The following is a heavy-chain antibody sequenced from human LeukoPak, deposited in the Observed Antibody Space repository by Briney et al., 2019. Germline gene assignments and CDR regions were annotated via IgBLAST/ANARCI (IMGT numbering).Heavy chain of an antibody. CDR1: GGSISSYY. CDR3: ARGGTAGNANWFDP. CDR2: IYTSGST. J-gene: IGHJ5*02. V-gene: IGHV4-4*07. D-gene: IGHD3-10*01. Sequence: PSETLSLTCTVSGGSISSYYWSWIRQPAGKGLEWIGRIYTSGSTNYNPSLKSRVTMSVDTSKNQFSLKLSSVTAADTAMYYCARGGTAGNANWFDPWGQGTLVTVSS.